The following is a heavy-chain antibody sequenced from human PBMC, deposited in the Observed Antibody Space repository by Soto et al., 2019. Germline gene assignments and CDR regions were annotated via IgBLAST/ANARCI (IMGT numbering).Heavy chain of an antibody. J-gene: IGHJ4*02. Sequence: VQLVESGGGLVQPGGSLRLSCAASGFTFSSYDMHWVRQATGKGLEWVSAIGTAGDTYYPGSVKGRFTISRENAKNSLYLQMNSLRAEDTAVYYCARAILTEYSSSIQEYYFDYWGQGTLVTVSS. D-gene: IGHD6-6*01. V-gene: IGHV3-13*01. CDR3: ARAILTEYSSSIQEYYFDY. CDR2: IGTAGDT. CDR1: GFTFSSYD.